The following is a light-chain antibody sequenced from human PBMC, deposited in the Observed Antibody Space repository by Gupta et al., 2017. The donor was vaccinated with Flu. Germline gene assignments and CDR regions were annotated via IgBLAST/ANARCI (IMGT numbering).Light chain of an antibody. CDR2: SND. J-gene: IGLJ1*01. Sequence: RVTISCSGSSSNIGRNTATWYHQHPAATPKLIMYSNDHRPSGVPDRFSGSKSDTSAALAISGLQAEDEADYYCAAWDDSRNGQVFGTGTKVTVL. CDR3: AAWDDSRNGQV. V-gene: IGLV1-44*01. CDR1: SSNIGRNT.